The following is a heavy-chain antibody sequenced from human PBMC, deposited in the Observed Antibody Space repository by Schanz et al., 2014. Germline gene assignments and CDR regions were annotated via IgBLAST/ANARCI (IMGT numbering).Heavy chain of an antibody. CDR1: GGTFSSYT. V-gene: IGHV1-69*08. J-gene: IGHJ4*02. D-gene: IGHD3-10*01. Sequence: QVPLVQSGAEVKKPGSSVKVSCKASGGTFSSYTISWVRQAPGQGPEWMGRITPTLGKVDYAQKFQGRVTITADISTSTAYMELISLTSEDTAVYYCARDPQYYYGSGRGYWGQGTLVTVST. CDR2: ITPTLGKV. CDR3: ARDPQYYYGSGRGY.